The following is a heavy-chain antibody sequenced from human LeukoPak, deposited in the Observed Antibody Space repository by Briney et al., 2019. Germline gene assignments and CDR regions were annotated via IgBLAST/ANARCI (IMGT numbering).Heavy chain of an antibody. Sequence: SVKVSCKTSGYTFTGYYLHWVRQAPGQGLEWMGGIIPIFGTANYAQKFQGRVTITADESTSTAYMELSSLRSEDTAVYYCARLAYYYDSSGYSNYYYYGMDVWGQGTTVTVSS. V-gene: IGHV1-69*13. CDR1: GYTFTGYY. CDR2: IIPIFGTA. CDR3: ARLAYYYDSSGYSNYYYYGMDV. D-gene: IGHD3-22*01. J-gene: IGHJ6*02.